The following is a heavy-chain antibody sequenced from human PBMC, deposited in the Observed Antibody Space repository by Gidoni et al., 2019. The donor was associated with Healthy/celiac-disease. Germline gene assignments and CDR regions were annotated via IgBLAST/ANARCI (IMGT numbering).Heavy chain of an antibody. J-gene: IGHJ4*02. CDR3: ARDRSSPDY. V-gene: IGHV3-48*02. CDR2: ISSSSSNI. Sequence: EVQLVESGGGLLHPGGSLLLSFPASGFTFSSYSMNLVRQAPGKGLEWVSYISSSSSNIYYAESVKGRFTISRDNAKNSLYLQMNSLRDEDTAVYYCARDRSSPDYWGQGTLVIVSS. D-gene: IGHD2-2*01. CDR1: GFTFSSYS.